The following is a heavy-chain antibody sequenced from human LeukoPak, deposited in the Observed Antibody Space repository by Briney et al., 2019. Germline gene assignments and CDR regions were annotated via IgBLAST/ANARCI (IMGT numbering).Heavy chain of an antibody. CDR3: ARVFPTEHYYYYYGMDV. Sequence: SVKVSCKASGGTFSSYAISWVRQAPGQGLEWMGGIIPIFGTANYAQKFQGRATITADESTSTAYMELSSLRSEDTAVYYCARVFPTEHYYYYYGMDVWGQGTTVTVSS. J-gene: IGHJ6*02. CDR1: GGTFSSYA. V-gene: IGHV1-69*13. CDR2: IIPIFGTA.